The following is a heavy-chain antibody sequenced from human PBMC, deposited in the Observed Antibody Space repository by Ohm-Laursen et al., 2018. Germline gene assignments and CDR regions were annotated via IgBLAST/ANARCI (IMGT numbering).Heavy chain of an antibody. V-gene: IGHV1-2*02. CDR2: INPNSGGT. CDR1: GYTFTDYY. Sequence: GASVKVSCKASGYTFTDYYVHWVRQAPGQGLEWMGWINPNSGGTDYVQKFQGRVTMTRDTSISTAYMELSRMRSDDTAVYYCARLTCSSPRCNIDYWGQGTLVTVSS. D-gene: IGHD2-2*02. CDR3: ARLTCSSPRCNIDY. J-gene: IGHJ4*02.